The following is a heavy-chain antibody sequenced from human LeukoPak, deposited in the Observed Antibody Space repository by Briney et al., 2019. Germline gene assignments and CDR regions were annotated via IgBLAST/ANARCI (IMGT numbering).Heavy chain of an antibody. CDR2: ISSSGSYV. D-gene: IGHD5-24*01. CDR1: RFTFSSYS. Sequence: PGGSLRLSCAASRFTFSSYSMNWVRQAPGKGLEWVSSISSSGSYVYYADSVKGRFTISRDNAKNSLYLQMNSLRAEDTAVYYCARDLREVVRDVWGQGTLVTVSS. CDR3: ARDLREVVRDV. V-gene: IGHV3-21*01. J-gene: IGHJ4*02.